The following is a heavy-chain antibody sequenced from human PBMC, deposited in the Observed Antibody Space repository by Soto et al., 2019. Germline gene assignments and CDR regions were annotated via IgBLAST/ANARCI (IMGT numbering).Heavy chain of an antibody. V-gene: IGHV1-18*04. CDR3: AKWAFDSNDWYVDALVI. D-gene: IGHD3-9*01. CDR2: ISTSDGNT. Sequence: ASVKVSCKASGYTFSNFGISWVRQAPGQGPEWIGWISTSDGNTNYAQKLQERVTMTTDTSTTTAYMELRTLNFDDTAAYYCAKWAFDSNDWYVDALVIWGQ. CDR1: GYTFSNFG. J-gene: IGHJ3*02.